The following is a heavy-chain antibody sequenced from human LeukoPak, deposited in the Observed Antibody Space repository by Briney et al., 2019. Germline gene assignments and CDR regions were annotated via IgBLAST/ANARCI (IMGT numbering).Heavy chain of an antibody. Sequence: GRSLKLSCAASGFTFSSYSMNWVRQAPGKGLEWVSSISSSSSYIYYADSVKGRFTISRDNATNSLYLQMNSLRAEDTAVYYCARDDIVVVPAAASAEYFQHWGQGTLVTVSS. CDR3: ARDDIVVVPAAASAEYFQH. J-gene: IGHJ1*01. D-gene: IGHD2-2*01. CDR1: GFTFSSYS. V-gene: IGHV3-21*01. CDR2: ISSSSSYI.